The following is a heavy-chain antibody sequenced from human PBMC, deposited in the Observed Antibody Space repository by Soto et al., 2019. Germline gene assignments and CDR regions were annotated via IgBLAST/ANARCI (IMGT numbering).Heavy chain of an antibody. D-gene: IGHD3-3*01. V-gene: IGHV3-11*01. CDR1: GFTFSDYY. CDR2: ISSSGSTI. Sequence: QVQLVESGGGLVKPGGSLRLSCAASGFTFSDYYMSWIRQAPGKGLEWVSYISSSGSTIYYADSVKGRFTISRDNAKNSLYLQMNSLRAEDTAVYYCARASRRNDFCSGAPRTDFVYWGQGTLVTVSS. J-gene: IGHJ4*02. CDR3: ARASRRNDFCSGAPRTDFVY.